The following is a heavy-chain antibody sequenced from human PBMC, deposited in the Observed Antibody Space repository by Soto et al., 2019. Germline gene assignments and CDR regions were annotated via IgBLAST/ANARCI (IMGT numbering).Heavy chain of an antibody. Sequence: PGGSLRLSCAASGFTFISYAMHWVRQAPGKGLEWVAVISYDGSNKYYADSVKGRFTISRDNSKNTLYLQMNSLRAEDTAVYYCARAVRDFDYWGQGTLVTVAS. J-gene: IGHJ4*02. D-gene: IGHD1-1*01. CDR1: GFTFISYA. V-gene: IGHV3-30-3*01. CDR2: ISYDGSNK. CDR3: ARAVRDFDY.